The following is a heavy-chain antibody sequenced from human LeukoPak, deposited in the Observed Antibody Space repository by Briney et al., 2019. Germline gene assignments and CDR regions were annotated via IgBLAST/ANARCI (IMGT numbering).Heavy chain of an antibody. V-gene: IGHV3-30*04. CDR3: VRRGGYGDYGYYYFDY. D-gene: IGHD4-17*01. Sequence: GGSLRLSCAASGFTFSSYAMHWVRQAPGRGLEWVAVISYDGSNKYYADSVKGRFTISRDNSKNTLYLQMNSLRAEDTAVYYCVRRGGYGDYGYYYFDYWGQGTLVTVSS. CDR1: GFTFSSYA. CDR2: ISYDGSNK. J-gene: IGHJ4*02.